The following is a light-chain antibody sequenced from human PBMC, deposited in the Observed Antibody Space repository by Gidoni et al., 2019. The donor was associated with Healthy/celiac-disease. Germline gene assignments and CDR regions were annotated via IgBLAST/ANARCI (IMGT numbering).Light chain of an antibody. CDR2: DAS. J-gene: IGKJ1*01. CDR1: QDISNY. CDR3: QQYDNHSWT. V-gene: IGKV1-33*01. Sequence: DIQMPQSPTSLSASVGDRVTITCQPSQDISNYLNWYQQKPGKAPKPLIYDASNLETGVPPRFSGSGSGTDFTFTISSLQPEDIATYYCQQYDNHSWTFGQGTKVEIK.